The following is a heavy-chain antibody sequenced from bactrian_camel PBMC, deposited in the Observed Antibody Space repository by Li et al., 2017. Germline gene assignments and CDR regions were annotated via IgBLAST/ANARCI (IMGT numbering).Heavy chain of an antibody. Sequence: HVQLVESGGGSAQAGGSLRLSCAASGHTYSSYSMAWFRQAPGKGREGVAAIVTGGDPKYAIPAKGRFTISKDNAENTLYLQMNNLKPEDTATYYCVAGGARFGVVCEAQSWGQGTQVTVS. CDR3: VAGGARFGVVCEAQS. CDR2: IVTGGDP. D-gene: IGHD3*01. J-gene: IGHJ4*01. CDR1: GHTYSSYS. V-gene: IGHV3S55*01.